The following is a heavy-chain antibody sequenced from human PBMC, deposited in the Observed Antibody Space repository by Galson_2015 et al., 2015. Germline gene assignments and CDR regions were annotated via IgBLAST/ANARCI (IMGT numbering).Heavy chain of an antibody. D-gene: IGHD3-10*01. CDR3: TRDRGFGELLPNYYYYYGMDV. CDR1: GFTFGDYA. Sequence: LRLSCAASGFTFGDYAMSWFRQAPGKGLEWVGFIRSKAYGGTTEYAASVKGRFTISRDDSKSIAYLQMNSLKTEDTAVYYCTRDRGFGELLPNYYYYYGMDVWGQGTTVTVSS. J-gene: IGHJ6*02. V-gene: IGHV3-49*03. CDR2: IRSKAYGGTT.